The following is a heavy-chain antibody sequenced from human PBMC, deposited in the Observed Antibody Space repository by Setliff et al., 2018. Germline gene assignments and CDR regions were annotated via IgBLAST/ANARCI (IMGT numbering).Heavy chain of an antibody. CDR1: GFTFSDYW. CDR2: INTDGSTT. CDR3: ARASSYGYDF. D-gene: IGHD5-18*01. V-gene: IGHV3-74*01. Sequence: PGGSLRLSCAASGFTFSDYWMHWVRQVPGKGLMWVSRINTDGSTTTYADSVKGRFTISRDNAKNSLYLQMNSLRAEDTAVYYCARASSYGYDFWGQGTLVTVSS. J-gene: IGHJ4*02.